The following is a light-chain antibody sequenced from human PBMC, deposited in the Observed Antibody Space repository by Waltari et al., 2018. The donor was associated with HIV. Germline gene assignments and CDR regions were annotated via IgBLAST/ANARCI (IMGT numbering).Light chain of an antibody. V-gene: IGKV3-20*01. CDR3: QQYGSSSCT. Sequence: EFVLTQSPGTLSLSPGDRATLSCRASQSVTSSYLAWYQQTPGQTPRLLIYGTSNRATGIPDRFSGSGSGTDFTLTISRLDPEDFAVYYCQQYGSSSCTFGQGTKLEIK. J-gene: IGKJ2*02. CDR1: QSVTSSY. CDR2: GTS.